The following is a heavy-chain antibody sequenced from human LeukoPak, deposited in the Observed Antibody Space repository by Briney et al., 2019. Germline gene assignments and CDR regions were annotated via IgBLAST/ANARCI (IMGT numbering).Heavy chain of an antibody. CDR2: ISGSGGST. D-gene: IGHD2-2*01. CDR1: GFTFSSYA. Sequence: PGGSLRLSCAASGFTFSSYAMSWVRQAPGKGLEWVSAISGSGGSTYYADSVKGRFTISRDNSKNTLYLQMNSLRAEDTAVYYCAGEHCSSTSCYGRFDPWGQGTLVTVSS. J-gene: IGHJ5*02. V-gene: IGHV3-23*01. CDR3: AGEHCSSTSCYGRFDP.